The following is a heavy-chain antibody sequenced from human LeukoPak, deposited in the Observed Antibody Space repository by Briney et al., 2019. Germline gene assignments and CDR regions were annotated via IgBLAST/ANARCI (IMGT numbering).Heavy chain of an antibody. J-gene: IGHJ4*02. CDR3: ARGRTTPDY. D-gene: IGHD1-1*01. CDR2: IYSGGGT. CDR1: GFTVSSNY. Sequence: GGSLRLSCAASGFTVSSNYMSWVRQAPGKGLEWVSFIYSGGGTYYADSVKGRFTISRDNAKNSLYLQMNSLRAEDTAVYYCARGRTTPDYWGQGTLVTVSS. V-gene: IGHV3-53*01.